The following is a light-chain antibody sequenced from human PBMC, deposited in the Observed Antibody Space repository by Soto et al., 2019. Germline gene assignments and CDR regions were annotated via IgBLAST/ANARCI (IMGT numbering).Light chain of an antibody. CDR1: QSVSSN. J-gene: IGKJ1*01. Sequence: EIVMTQSPATLSVSPGERATLSCRASQSVSSNLAWYQQPPGPPPRLLIYGASTRATGIPARFSGSGSGTVFTLTISSLHYDYFAFYYRQQYNNSPSFGQGTKVDIK. CDR3: QQYNNSPS. CDR2: GAS. V-gene: IGKV3-15*01.